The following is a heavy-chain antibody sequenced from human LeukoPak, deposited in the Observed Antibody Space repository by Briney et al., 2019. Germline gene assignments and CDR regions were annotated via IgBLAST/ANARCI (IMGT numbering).Heavy chain of an antibody. Sequence: ASVKVSCKASGYTFTSYGISWVRQAPGQGLEWMGWINAYNGNTNYAEKFQGRVTMTTDTSTSTAYMELRSLRSDDTAVYYCAISYSYDSSGYYSFYFDYWGQGTLVTVSS. J-gene: IGHJ4*02. CDR1: GYTFTSYG. CDR2: INAYNGNT. V-gene: IGHV1-18*01. D-gene: IGHD3-22*01. CDR3: AISYSYDSSGYYSFYFDY.